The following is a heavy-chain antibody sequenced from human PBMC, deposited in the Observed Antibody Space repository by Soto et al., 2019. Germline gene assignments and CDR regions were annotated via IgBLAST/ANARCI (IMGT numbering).Heavy chain of an antibody. CDR3: ARYWLRYCSGGSCSAYYYGMEV. CDR1: GYTFTSYG. J-gene: IGHJ6*02. V-gene: IGHV1-18*01. Sequence: SVKFSWKASGYTFTSYGISWVRQAPGQGLECMGWISAYNGNTNYAQKLQGRVTMTTDTSTSTAYMELRSLRSDDTAVYYCARYWLRYCSGGSCSAYYYGMEVWGQGTTVTVSS. CDR2: ISAYNGNT. D-gene: IGHD2-15*01.